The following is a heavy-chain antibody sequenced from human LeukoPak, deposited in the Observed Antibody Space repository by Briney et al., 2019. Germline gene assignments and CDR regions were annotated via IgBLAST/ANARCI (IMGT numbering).Heavy chain of an antibody. V-gene: IGHV3-7*01. CDR1: GFTFSSCG. CDR3: ARDEVPAAGIQLWLLVNYYYYMDV. D-gene: IGHD5-18*01. CDR2: IKQDGSEK. J-gene: IGHJ6*03. Sequence: QSGGSLRLSCAASGFTFSSCGMNWVRQAPGKGLEWVANIKQDGSEKYYVDSVKGRFTISRDNAKNSLYLQMNSLRAEDTAVYYCARDEVPAAGIQLWLLVNYYYYMDVWGKGTTVTVSS.